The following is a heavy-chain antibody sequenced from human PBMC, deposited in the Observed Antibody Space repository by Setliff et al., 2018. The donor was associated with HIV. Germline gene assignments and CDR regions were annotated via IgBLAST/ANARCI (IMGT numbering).Heavy chain of an antibody. CDR2: MNPNSGNT. CDR3: ARARRDSYDRGRRNRYYIDV. V-gene: IGHV1-8*02. Sequence: ASVKVSCKASGYTFSSYDINWVRQATGQGLEWMGWMNPNSGNTGYAQKFQGGVTMTRDASISTAYMELNNLKFEDTAVYYCARARRDSYDRGRRNRYYIDVWGKGTTVTVSS. J-gene: IGHJ6*03. D-gene: IGHD3-22*01. CDR1: GYTFSSYD.